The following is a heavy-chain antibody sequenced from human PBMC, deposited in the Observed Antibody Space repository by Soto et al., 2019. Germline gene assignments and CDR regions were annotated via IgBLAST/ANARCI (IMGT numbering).Heavy chain of an antibody. J-gene: IGHJ5*02. CDR2: INHNGTT. CDR3: ARDPTSTNWFDP. CDR1: GGSISTYY. V-gene: IGHV4-59*01. Sequence: QVQLQESGPGLVKPSETLSLTCTVSGGSISTYYWSWIRQPPGKGLEWIGYINHNGTTSYNPSVKSRVTILVDTSKNQFSLRLRSVTAADTAVYYCARDPTSTNWFDPWGQGTLVTVSS.